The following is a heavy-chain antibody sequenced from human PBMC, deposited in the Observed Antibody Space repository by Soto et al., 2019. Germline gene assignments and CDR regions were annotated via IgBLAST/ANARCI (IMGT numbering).Heavy chain of an antibody. CDR1: GGTFSNYA. Sequence: SVKVSCKASGGTFSNYAISWVRQAPGQGLEWMGGIIPIFGTANYAQKFQGRVTITADESTSTAYMELSSLRSEDTAVYYCARSLVVVVIEDAFDIWGQGTMVTVSS. D-gene: IGHD3-22*01. J-gene: IGHJ3*02. CDR2: IIPIFGTA. V-gene: IGHV1-69*13. CDR3: ARSLVVVVIEDAFDI.